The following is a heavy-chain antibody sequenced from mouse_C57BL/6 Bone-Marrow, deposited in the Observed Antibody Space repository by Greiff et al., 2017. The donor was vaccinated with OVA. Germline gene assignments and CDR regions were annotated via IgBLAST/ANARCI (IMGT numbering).Heavy chain of an antibody. CDR1: GYTFTSYW. D-gene: IGHD2-12*01. CDR2: INPSSGYT. J-gene: IGHJ4*01. V-gene: IGHV1-7*01. Sequence: VQLQQSGAELAKPGASVKLSCKASGYTFTSYWMHWVKQRPGQGLEWIGYINPSSGYTKYNQKFKDKATLTADKSSSTAYMQLSSLTYEDSAVYNCAKEAYNSDAYAMDYWGQGTSVTVSS. CDR3: AKEAYNSDAYAMDY.